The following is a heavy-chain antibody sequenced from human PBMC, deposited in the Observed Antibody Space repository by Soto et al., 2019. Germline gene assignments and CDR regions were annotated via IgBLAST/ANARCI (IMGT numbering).Heavy chain of an antibody. J-gene: IGHJ5*02. V-gene: IGHV1-69*13. CDR3: AKGGGGYDT. D-gene: IGHD3-22*01. CDR1: GGAFSSSS. Sequence: SVKVSCKASGGAFSSSSINWVRQAPGQGLEWMGGIIPMFGTTNYAQKLQGRVTLTADESTSTAYMEMTDLRSEDTAVYYCAKGGGGYDTWGQGTLVTVSS. CDR2: IIPMFGTT.